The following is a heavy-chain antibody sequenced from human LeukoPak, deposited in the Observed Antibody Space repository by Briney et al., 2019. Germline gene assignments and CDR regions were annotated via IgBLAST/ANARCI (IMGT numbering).Heavy chain of an antibody. CDR1: GFTFSSYS. Sequence: GGSLRLSCAASGFTFSSYSMNWVRQAPGKGPEWVSSISSSGSYIYQADSVRGRFTISRDNAQNSLFLRMNSLRAEDTAVYYCASDEGNYFDYWGQGTLVTVSS. V-gene: IGHV3-21*01. J-gene: IGHJ4*02. CDR2: ISSSGSYI. CDR3: ASDEGNYFDY.